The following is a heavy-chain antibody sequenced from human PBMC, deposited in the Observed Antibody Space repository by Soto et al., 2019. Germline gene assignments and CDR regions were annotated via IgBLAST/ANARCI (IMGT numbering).Heavy chain of an antibody. V-gene: IGHV3-15*07. CDR2: IKSKTDGGTT. D-gene: IGHD1-26*01. Sequence: EVQLVESGGGLVKPGGSLRLSCAASGFTFSNAWMNWVRQAPGKGLEWVGRIKSKTDGGTTDYAAPVKGRFTISRDDSKNTRYVQMNSLKTEDTAVYYCTTGVGVTNWDLFDYWGQGTLVTVSS. J-gene: IGHJ4*02. CDR3: TTGVGVTNWDLFDY. CDR1: GFTFSNAW.